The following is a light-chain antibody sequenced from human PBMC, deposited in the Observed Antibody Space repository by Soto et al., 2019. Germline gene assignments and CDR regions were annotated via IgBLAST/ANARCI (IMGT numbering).Light chain of an antibody. J-gene: IGKJ3*01. CDR1: QGISRW. V-gene: IGKV1-12*01. Sequence: DIQMTQLPSSMSASVGDRVTLTCRASQGISRWLAWYHQKPGKAPNLLIYSASTLHSGVPSRFSGSGSGTDFTLTISSLQPEDFGTYYCQQANSFPLTFGPGTKVDMK. CDR2: SAS. CDR3: QQANSFPLT.